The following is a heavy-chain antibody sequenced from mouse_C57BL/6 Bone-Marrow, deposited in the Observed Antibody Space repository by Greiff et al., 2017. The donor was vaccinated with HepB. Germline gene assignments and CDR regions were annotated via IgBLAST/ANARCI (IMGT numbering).Heavy chain of an antibody. CDR2: IDPENGDT. V-gene: IGHV14-4*01. D-gene: IGHD1-1*01. CDR3: TKSSYVLWDFYV. CDR1: GFNIKDDY. Sequence: EVKLQESGAELVRPGASVTLSCTASGFNIKDDYMHWVKQRPEQGLEWIGWIDPENGDTEYASKFQGKSTITADTSSNTAYLLLSSLTAEDTAVYYCTKSSYVLWDFYVWGTATTVTVAS. J-gene: IGHJ1*03.